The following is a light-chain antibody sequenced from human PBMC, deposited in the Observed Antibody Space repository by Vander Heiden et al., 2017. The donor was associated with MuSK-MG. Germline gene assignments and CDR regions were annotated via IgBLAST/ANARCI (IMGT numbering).Light chain of an antibody. V-gene: IGKV3-11*01. CDR1: QSISAA. J-gene: IGKJ1*01. Sequence: EIVLTQSPATLSLSPGESATLSCRANQSISAALAWYLQKPGQAPRLLIYDASNRATGIPARFSATGSGTDFTLTISSLEPEDFAVYYCQQRYTWPKTFGQGTRVEIK. CDR3: QQRYTWPKT. CDR2: DAS.